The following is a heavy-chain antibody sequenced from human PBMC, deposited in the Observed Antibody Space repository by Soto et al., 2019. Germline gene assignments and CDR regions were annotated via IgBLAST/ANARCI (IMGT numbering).Heavy chain of an antibody. CDR1: GFTFSSYG. J-gene: IGHJ3*02. V-gene: IGHV3-33*01. D-gene: IGHD3-10*01. CDR3: ARDAGIMVRPKSAFDI. Sequence: QVQLVESGGGVVRPGRSLRLSCAASGFTFSSYGMHWVRQAPGKGLEWVAVIWYDGSNKYYADSVKGRFTISRDNSKNTLYLQMNSLRAEDTAVYYCARDAGIMVRPKSAFDIWGQGTMVTVSS. CDR2: IWYDGSNK.